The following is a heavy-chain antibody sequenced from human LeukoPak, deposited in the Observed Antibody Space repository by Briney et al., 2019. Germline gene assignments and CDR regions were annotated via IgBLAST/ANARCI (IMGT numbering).Heavy chain of an antibody. D-gene: IGHD6-13*01. V-gene: IGHV3-53*01. J-gene: IGHJ6*02. CDR2: LDSDGSP. CDR1: GFTVRSDD. CDR3: ARAAAGRAYYHYGMDV. Sequence: PGGSLRLPCAAFGFTVRSDDMNWVRQAPGKGLEWVSILDSDGSPSYADSVKGRFTISRDNSKNTLDLQMNSLRAEDTAVYYCARAAAGRAYYHYGMDVWGQGTTVTVPS.